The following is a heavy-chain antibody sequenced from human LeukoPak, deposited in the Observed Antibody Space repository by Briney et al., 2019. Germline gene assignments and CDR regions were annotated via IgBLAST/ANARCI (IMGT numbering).Heavy chain of an antibody. CDR1: GYRFTNYW. D-gene: IGHD3-22*01. Sequence: GESLKISCKGSGYRFTNYWIGWVRQMPGKGLEWMGIIYPGDSDTRYSPSFQGQVTISADKSISTAYLQWSSLKASDTAMYYCARLDSSGYYLMGFDCWGQGTLVTVSS. CDR3: ARLDSSGYYLMGFDC. CDR2: IYPGDSDT. V-gene: IGHV5-51*01. J-gene: IGHJ4*02.